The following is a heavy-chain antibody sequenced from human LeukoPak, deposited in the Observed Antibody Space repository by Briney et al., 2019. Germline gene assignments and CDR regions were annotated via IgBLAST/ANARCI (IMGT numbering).Heavy chain of an antibody. CDR2: INPRGGST. J-gene: IGHJ5*02. Sequence: GGSLRLSCAASGFTFSSYGMHWVRQAPGQGLEWMGIINPRGGSTSYAQKFQGRVTMTRDMSTSTVYMELSSLRSEDTAVYYCARDSSSNWFDPWGQETLVTVSS. CDR3: ARDSSSNWFDP. CDR1: GFTFSSYG. D-gene: IGHD6-6*01. V-gene: IGHV1-46*01.